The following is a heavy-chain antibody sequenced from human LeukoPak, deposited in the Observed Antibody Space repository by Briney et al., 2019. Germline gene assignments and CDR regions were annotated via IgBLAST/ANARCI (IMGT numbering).Heavy chain of an antibody. V-gene: IGHV4-4*07. J-gene: IGHJ3*02. CDR3: ARNTRIYYYDSSGYPSFGDAFDI. CDR1: GGSISSYY. Sequence: PSETLSLTCTVSGGSISSYYWSWIRQPAGKGLEWIGRIYTSGSTNYNPSLKSRVTMSVDTSKNQFSLKLSSVTAADTAVYYCARNTRIYYYDSSGYPSFGDAFDIWGQGTMVTVSS. CDR2: IYTSGST. D-gene: IGHD3-22*01.